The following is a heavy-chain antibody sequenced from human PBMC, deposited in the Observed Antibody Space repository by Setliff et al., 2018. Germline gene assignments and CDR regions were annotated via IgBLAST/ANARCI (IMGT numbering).Heavy chain of an antibody. CDR3: VRLVVTKLNAFDI. CDR1: GLSVSTSGVG. Sequence: SGPAGEPTQTLTLTCTFSGLSVSTSGVGVGWIRQPPVKALEWLALIYWDDDKRYSPSLKSRLTITKDTSKNQVVLRMTNMDSVDTATYYCVRLVVTKLNAFDIWGQGTMVTVSS. V-gene: IGHV2-5*02. J-gene: IGHJ3*02. D-gene: IGHD3-22*01. CDR2: IYWDDDK.